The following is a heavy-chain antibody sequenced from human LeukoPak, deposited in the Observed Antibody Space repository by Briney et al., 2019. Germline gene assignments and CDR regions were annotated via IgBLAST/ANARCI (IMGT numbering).Heavy chain of an antibody. Sequence: PGGSLRLSCAASGFTFDDYGMSWVRQAPGKGLEWVSGINWNGGSTGYADSVKGRFTISRDNAKNSLYLQMNSLRAEDTALYYCAREDRWEPERGYYYYYYYMDVWGKGTTVTVSS. CDR1: GFTFDDYG. V-gene: IGHV3-20*04. CDR2: INWNGGST. CDR3: AREDRWEPERGYYYYYYYMDV. D-gene: IGHD4-23*01. J-gene: IGHJ6*03.